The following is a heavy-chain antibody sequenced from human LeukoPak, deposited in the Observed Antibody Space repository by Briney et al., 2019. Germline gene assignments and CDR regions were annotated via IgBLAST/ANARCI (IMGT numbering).Heavy chain of an antibody. CDR1: GYRFTSYW. V-gene: IGHV5-51*01. D-gene: IGHD6-13*01. J-gene: IGHJ4*02. Sequence: GGSPKISCKGSGYRFTSYWIGRVRPVPGEGLEWMGIIYPGDSDTRFSPSFQGQVTISVDKTLSTAYLQWSSLKASDTAMYYCARQGAAADPFDYWGQGTLVTVSS. CDR2: IYPGDSDT. CDR3: ARQGAAADPFDY.